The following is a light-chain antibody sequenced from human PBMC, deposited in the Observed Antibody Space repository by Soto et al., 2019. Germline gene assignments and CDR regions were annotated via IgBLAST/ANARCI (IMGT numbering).Light chain of an antibody. J-gene: IGKJ3*01. CDR2: DAS. CDR3: QQYDNLPFT. Sequence: DIPMTQSPSSLSASVGDRVTITCQASQDISNYLNWYQQKPGKAPKLLIYDASNLETGVPSRFSGSGSGTDFTFTISSLQPEDIATYYCQQYDNLPFTVGPGTKVDIK. CDR1: QDISNY. V-gene: IGKV1-33*01.